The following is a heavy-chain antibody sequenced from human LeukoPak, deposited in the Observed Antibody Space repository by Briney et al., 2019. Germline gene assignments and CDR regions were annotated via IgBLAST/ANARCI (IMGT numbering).Heavy chain of an antibody. CDR2: IYYSGST. CDR1: GGSISSYY. D-gene: IGHD5-12*01. CDR3: ARDDSGYDYFDN. J-gene: IGHJ4*02. V-gene: IGHV4-59*01. Sequence: SETQSLTCTVSGGSISSYYWSWIRQPPGKGLEWIGYIYYSGSTNYNPSLKSRVTISVDTSKNQFSLKLSSVTAADTAVYYCARDDSGYDYFDNWGQGTLVTVSS.